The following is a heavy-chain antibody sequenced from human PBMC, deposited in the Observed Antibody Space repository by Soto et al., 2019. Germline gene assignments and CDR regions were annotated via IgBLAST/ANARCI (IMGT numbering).Heavy chain of an antibody. CDR1: GYTFTNYW. CDR2: VYPSDSDA. CDR3: ATCVFLPRIRFYIDY. Sequence: GESLKISCKGSGYTFTNYWIGWVRQMPGKGLEWMGIVYPSDSDASYTPSFQGQVTISADKSTSTAYLQWSRLEASDTAIYYCATCVFLPRIRFYIDYWGLGTLVTVSS. V-gene: IGHV5-51*01. J-gene: IGHJ4*01. D-gene: IGHD3-3*01.